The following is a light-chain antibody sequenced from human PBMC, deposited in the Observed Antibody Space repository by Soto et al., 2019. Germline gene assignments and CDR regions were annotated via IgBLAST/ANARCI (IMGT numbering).Light chain of an antibody. CDR2: KDS. CDR1: LLTDKY. V-gene: IGLV3-27*01. J-gene: IGLJ3*02. CDR3: YSASDKTGV. Sequence: SYELTQPSSVSVSPGQTARITCSGDLLTDKYARWFQQKPGQAPVMIIYKDSERPSGIPERFSGSSSGATVSLTISGAQVEDEADYYCYSASDKTGVFGGGTKLTVL.